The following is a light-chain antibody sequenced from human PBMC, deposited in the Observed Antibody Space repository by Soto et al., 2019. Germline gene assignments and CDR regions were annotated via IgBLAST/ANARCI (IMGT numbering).Light chain of an antibody. Sequence: EIVLTQSPATLSLSPGERATLSCRASQSVSSYLAWYQQKPGQAPRLLIYDASNRATGIPARFSGSGSGTDFTLTIRSIEPEDFAVYYCQPRSNWPWTFGQGSKVDI. V-gene: IGKV3-11*01. CDR1: QSVSSY. CDR3: QPRSNWPWT. CDR2: DAS. J-gene: IGKJ1*01.